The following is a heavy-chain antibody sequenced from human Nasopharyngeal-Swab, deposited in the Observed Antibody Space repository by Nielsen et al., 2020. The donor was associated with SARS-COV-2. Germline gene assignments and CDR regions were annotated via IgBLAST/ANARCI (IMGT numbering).Heavy chain of an antibody. V-gene: IGHV5-51*01. D-gene: IGHD3-10*01. CDR2: IPPGDPDA. J-gene: IGHJ3*02. Sequence: GESLKISCTASGYTFTHYWLGWVRQRPGKGLEWMGTIPPGDPDARYSPSFRGHVTISVDNSISTTYLQWSTLRASDSAMYYCARRAGGGSYWIFDMWGQGTMVTVSS. CDR1: GYTFTHYW. CDR3: ARRAGGGSYWIFDM.